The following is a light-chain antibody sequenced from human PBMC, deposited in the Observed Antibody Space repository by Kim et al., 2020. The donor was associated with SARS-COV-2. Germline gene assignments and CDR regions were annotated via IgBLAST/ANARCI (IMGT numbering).Light chain of an antibody. V-gene: IGLV3-1*01. CDR3: QAWDSSTGV. CDR1: KLGDKY. CDR2: QDS. Sequence: VAQGQTASNTCSGDKLGDKYACWYQQKPGQSPVLVIYQDSKRPSGIPERFSGSNSGNTATLTISGTQAMDEADYYCQAWDSSTGVFGGGTQLTVL. J-gene: IGLJ2*01.